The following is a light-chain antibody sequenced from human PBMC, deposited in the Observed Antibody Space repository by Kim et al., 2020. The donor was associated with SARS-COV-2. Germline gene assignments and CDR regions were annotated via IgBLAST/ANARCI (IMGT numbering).Light chain of an antibody. CDR1: QHINNY. J-gene: IGKJ4*01. CDR2: DAS. V-gene: IGKV1-33*01. CDR3: QQYGDSPVT. Sequence: SPSVGDRVIITCQASQHINNYLNWYQQKPGKAPKLMIYDASNLETGVPSRFSGSGFGTVFSFTISSLQPEDFATYYCQQYGDSPVTFGGGTKLEIK.